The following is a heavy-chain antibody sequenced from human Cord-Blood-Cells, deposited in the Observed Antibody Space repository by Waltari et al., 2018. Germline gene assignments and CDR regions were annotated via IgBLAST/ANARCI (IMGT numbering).Heavy chain of an antibody. CDR2: IYYSGST. J-gene: IGHJ4*02. CDR3: ARQEYCGGDCYYDY. D-gene: IGHD2-21*02. Sequence: QLQLQESGPGLVKPSETLSLTCTVSGGSISSSSYYWGWIRQPPGKGLEWIGSIYYSGSTYYNPSLKSRVTISVDTSKNQFPLKLSSVTAADTAVYYCARQEYCGGDCYYDYWGQGTLVTVSS. V-gene: IGHV4-39*07. CDR1: GGSISSSSYY.